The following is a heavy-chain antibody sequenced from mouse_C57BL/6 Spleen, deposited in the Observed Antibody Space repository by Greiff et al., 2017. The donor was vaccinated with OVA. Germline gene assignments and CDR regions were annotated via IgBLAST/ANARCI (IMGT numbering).Heavy chain of an antibody. V-gene: IGHV1-75*01. D-gene: IGHD1-1*01. CDR1: GYTFTDYY. CDR2: IFPGSGST. CDR3: ARRVYGSSYEWYFDV. Sequence: QVQLQQSGPELVKPGASVKISCKASGYTFTDYYINWVKQRPGQGLEWIGWIFPGSGSTYYNEKFKGKATLTVDKSSSTAYMLLSSLTSEDSAVYFCARRVYGSSYEWYFDVWGTGTTVTVSS. J-gene: IGHJ1*03.